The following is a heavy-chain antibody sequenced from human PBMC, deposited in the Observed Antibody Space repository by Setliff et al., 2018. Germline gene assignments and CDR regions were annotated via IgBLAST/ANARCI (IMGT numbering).Heavy chain of an antibody. CDR3: AGTPARGTTWLSPLDY. J-gene: IGHJ4*02. V-gene: IGHV4-34*01. CDR1: GESFSNNY. D-gene: IGHD5-12*01. CDR2: SSHSGST. Sequence: SETLSLTCSVSGESFSNNYWSWLRQPPGKGLEWIGESSHSGSTSYSPSLKSRLTMSVDTSKNQFSLKMTSVTAADTALYYCAGTPARGTTWLSPLDYWGQGTLVTVSS.